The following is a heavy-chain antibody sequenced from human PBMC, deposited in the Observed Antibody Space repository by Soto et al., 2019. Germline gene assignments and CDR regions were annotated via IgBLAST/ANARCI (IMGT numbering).Heavy chain of an antibody. Sequence: QVQLQESGPGLVKPSQTLSLTCTVYGGSISSGDYYWSWVRQPPGKGLEWIGYIYYSGSTYYNPSLKSLVTISVDTSKNQFSLKLSSVTAADTAVYYCARDQYGGNLDWFDPWGQGTLVTVSS. CDR3: ARDQYGGNLDWFDP. J-gene: IGHJ5*02. V-gene: IGHV4-30-4*01. CDR1: GGSISSGDYY. CDR2: IYYSGST. D-gene: IGHD2-21*01.